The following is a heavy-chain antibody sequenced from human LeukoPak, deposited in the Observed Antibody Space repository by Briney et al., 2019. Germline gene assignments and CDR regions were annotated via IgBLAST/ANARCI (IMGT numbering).Heavy chain of an antibody. CDR1: GGSVSSSNYY. CDR3: ARAGSSGSLIDY. J-gene: IGHJ4*02. V-gene: IGHV4-61*01. D-gene: IGHD3-22*01. Sequence: SETLSLTCTVSGGSVSSSNYYWSWIRQPPGKGLEWIRYIYYSGSTNYNPSLKSRVTISLDTSKNQFSLKLSSVTAADTAVYYCARAGSSGSLIDYWGQGTLVTVSS. CDR2: IYYSGST.